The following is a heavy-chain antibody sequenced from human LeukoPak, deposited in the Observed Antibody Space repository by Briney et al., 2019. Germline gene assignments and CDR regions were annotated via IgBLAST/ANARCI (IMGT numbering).Heavy chain of an antibody. V-gene: IGHV4-39*07. Sequence: SQTLSLTCTVSGGSISSSSYYWGWIRQPPGKGLEWFGSIYYSGSTYYNPSLKSRVTISVDTSKNQFSLKLSSVTAADTAVYYCARGRYSGRRYYYMDVWGKGTTVTVSS. D-gene: IGHD1-26*01. CDR3: ARGRYSGRRYYYMDV. CDR2: IYYSGST. J-gene: IGHJ6*03. CDR1: GGSISSSSYY.